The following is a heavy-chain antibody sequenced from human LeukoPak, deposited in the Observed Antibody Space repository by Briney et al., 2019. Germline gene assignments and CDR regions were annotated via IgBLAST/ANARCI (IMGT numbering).Heavy chain of an antibody. Sequence: SVKVSCKASGGTFSSYAISWVRQAPGQGLEWMGRIIPIFGTANYAQKFQGRVTITADESTSTAYMELSSLRSEDTAVYYCARDRHYDVVRGVIESYYFDYWGQGTLVTVSS. V-gene: IGHV1-69*13. J-gene: IGHJ4*02. D-gene: IGHD3-10*01. CDR3: ARDRHYDVVRGVIESYYFDY. CDR2: IIPIFGTA. CDR1: GGTFSSYA.